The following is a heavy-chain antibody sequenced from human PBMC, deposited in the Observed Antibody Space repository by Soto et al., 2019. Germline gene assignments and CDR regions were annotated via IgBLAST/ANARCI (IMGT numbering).Heavy chain of an antibody. CDR1: GFTFRDYY. V-gene: IGHV3-11*05. Sequence: QVQLVESGGGLVRPGGSLRLSCEASGFTFRDYYMTWFRQVPGKGLEWLSYIDSSTKYKNYADSVKARFTISSDNAKNSLYLQMNSLRADNTAVYYCAREYYYTMDVWGQGTMVTVSS. CDR3: AREYYYTMDV. CDR2: IDSSTKYK. J-gene: IGHJ6*02.